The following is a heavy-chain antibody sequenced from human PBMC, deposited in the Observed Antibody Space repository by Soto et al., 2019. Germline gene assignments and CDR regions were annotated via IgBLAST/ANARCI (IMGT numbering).Heavy chain of an antibody. Sequence: ASVKVSCKASGYTFTSYGISWVRQAPGQGLEWMGWISAYNGNTNYAQKLQGRVTMTTDTSTSTAYMELRSLRSDDTAVYYCAREFRGIWSVIARDYYYYMDVWGKGTTVTVSS. D-gene: IGHD3-3*01. CDR2: ISAYNGNT. V-gene: IGHV1-18*01. CDR3: AREFRGIWSVIARDYYYYMDV. J-gene: IGHJ6*03. CDR1: GYTFTSYG.